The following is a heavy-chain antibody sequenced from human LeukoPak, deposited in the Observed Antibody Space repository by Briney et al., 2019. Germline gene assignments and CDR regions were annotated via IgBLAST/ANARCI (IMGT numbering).Heavy chain of an antibody. J-gene: IGHJ4*02. D-gene: IGHD3-10*01. Sequence: SETLSLTCTVSGGSISSYYWSWIRQPPGKGLEWIGYIYYSGSTNYNPSLKSRVTISVDTSKNQFSLKLSSVTAADTAVYYCAVGDYYGSGSFDYWGQGTLVTVSS. CDR1: GGSISSYY. V-gene: IGHV4-59*01. CDR3: AVGDYYGSGSFDY. CDR2: IYYSGST.